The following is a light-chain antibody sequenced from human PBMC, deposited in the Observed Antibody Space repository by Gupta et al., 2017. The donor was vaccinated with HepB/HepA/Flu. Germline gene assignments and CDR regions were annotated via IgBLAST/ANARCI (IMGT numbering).Light chain of an antibody. V-gene: IGLV3-25*03. J-gene: IGLJ3*02. CDR2: KDI. Sequence: SDEVTQPPSMSVSPGQTARITCSGDTLAKHFAYWYQQKPGQAPVLLIYKDIERPSGVPERFSGSSSGTKVTLTISGVRAEDEADYYCQSTDISDSYGVFGGGTKLTVL. CDR3: QSTDISDSYGV. CDR1: TLAKHF.